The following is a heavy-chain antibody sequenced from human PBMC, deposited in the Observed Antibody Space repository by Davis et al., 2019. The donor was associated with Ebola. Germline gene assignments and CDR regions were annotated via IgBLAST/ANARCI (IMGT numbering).Heavy chain of an antibody. CDR3: ARETASCGGDCYDY. D-gene: IGHD2-21*01. V-gene: IGHV3-48*03. Sequence: GESLKISCAVPGFTFSSYDFNWVRQSPGKGLEWVSFISASGTTIYYADSVKGRFTISRDNAENSVYLQMNSLRVEDTALYYCARETASCGGDCYDYWGQGTLVTVSS. CDR2: ISASGTTI. J-gene: IGHJ4*02. CDR1: GFTFSSYD.